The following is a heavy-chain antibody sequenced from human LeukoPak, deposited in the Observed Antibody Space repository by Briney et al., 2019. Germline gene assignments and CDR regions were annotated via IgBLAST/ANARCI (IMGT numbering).Heavy chain of an antibody. CDR1: GGSISSSSYY. CDR2: LYYSGST. Sequence: KPSETLSLTCTVSGGSISSSSYYWGWIRQPPGKGLEWIGSLYYSGSTYYNPSLKSRVTMSVDTSKNQFSLKLSSVTAADTALYYCASQPYYDILTGYSHFDYWGQGTLVTVSS. V-gene: IGHV4-39*01. J-gene: IGHJ4*02. CDR3: ASQPYYDILTGYSHFDY. D-gene: IGHD3-9*01.